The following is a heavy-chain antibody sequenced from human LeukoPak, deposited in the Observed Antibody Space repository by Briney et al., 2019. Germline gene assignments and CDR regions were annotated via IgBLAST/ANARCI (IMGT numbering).Heavy chain of an antibody. Sequence: PSETLSLTCTVSGGSISSSTYYWDWIRQPPGKGLEWIGNFYDSGSTWYNPSLKSRVTISGDTSKNQFSLKLTSVTAADTAVYYCAREGRVYYYDSSGYYRGWLDPWGQGTLVAVSS. CDR2: FYDSGST. V-gene: IGHV4-39*02. J-gene: IGHJ5*02. CDR3: AREGRVYYYDSSGYYRGWLDP. CDR1: GGSISSSTYY. D-gene: IGHD3-22*01.